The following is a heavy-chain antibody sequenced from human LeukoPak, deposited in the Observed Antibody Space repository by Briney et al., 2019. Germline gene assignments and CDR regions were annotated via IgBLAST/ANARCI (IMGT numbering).Heavy chain of an antibody. CDR1: GGSISSSSYY. V-gene: IGHV4-39*02. Sequence: SETLSLTCTVSGGSISSSSYYWGWIRQPPGKGLEWIGSIYYSGSTYYNPSLKSRVTISVDTSKNQFSLKLSSVTAADTAAYYCARDLSEDFDYWGQGTLVTVSS. CDR2: IYYSGST. CDR3: ARDLSEDFDY. J-gene: IGHJ4*02.